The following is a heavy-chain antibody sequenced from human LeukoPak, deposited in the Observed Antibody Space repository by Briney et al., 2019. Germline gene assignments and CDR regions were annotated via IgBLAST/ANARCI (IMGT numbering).Heavy chain of an antibody. J-gene: IGHJ5*01. CDR1: GDSINEYH. V-gene: IGHV4-4*07. Sequence: SETLSLTCTVSGDSINEYHWSWIPQPAGKGLERIGRIYTSGSTNYNPSLKSRVTMTVDTSESQISLKMRSVTAADTAVYYCASELTVKGTDWFDSCGQGTLVTVSS. D-gene: IGHD4-11*01. CDR3: ASELTVKGTDWFDS. CDR2: IYTSGST.